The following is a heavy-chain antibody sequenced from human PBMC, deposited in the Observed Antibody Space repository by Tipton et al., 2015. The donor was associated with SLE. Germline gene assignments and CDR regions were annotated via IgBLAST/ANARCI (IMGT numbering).Heavy chain of an antibody. CDR1: GESFNGYF. J-gene: IGHJ4*02. V-gene: IGHV4-34*12. CDR2: IIHSGVT. Sequence: GLVKPSQTLSLTCAVYGESFNGYFWTWIRQPPGKGLEWIAEIIHSGVTNYNPSLRSRVTISVDMSRNQVSLKLTSVTAADTAVYYCARVAPTEVFDYWGQGTLVTVSS. D-gene: IGHD1-1*01. CDR3: ARVAPTEVFDY.